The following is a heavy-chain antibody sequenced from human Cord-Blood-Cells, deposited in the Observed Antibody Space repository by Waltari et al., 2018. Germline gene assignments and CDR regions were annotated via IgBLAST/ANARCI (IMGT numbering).Heavy chain of an antibody. J-gene: IGHJ4*02. D-gene: IGHD1-20*01. V-gene: IGHV4-39*01. CDR3: ATRLITGTDY. Sequence: QLQLQESGPGLVKPSETLSLTCTVSGGSISSSSYYWGWIRQPPGKGLEWIGSIYYSGSTYYTPSLKSRVTISVDTSKSQFSMKLSSVTAADTAVYYCATRLITGTDYWGQGTLVTVSS. CDR1: GGSISSSSYY. CDR2: IYYSGST.